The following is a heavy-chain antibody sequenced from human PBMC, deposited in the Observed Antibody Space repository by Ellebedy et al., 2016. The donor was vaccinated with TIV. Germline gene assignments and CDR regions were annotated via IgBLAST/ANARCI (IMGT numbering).Heavy chain of an antibody. D-gene: IGHD3-22*01. Sequence: GSLRLXCAVYGGTFSGHYWSWIRQSPGKGLEWIGEINHSGSTNYNPSLKSRVTISVDTSKNQFSLKLSSVTAADMTVYYCARGRRYYESSGYYLDSWGQGTLVTVSS. J-gene: IGHJ5*01. CDR3: ARGRRYYESSGYYLDS. CDR2: INHSGST. CDR1: GGTFSGHY. V-gene: IGHV4-34*01.